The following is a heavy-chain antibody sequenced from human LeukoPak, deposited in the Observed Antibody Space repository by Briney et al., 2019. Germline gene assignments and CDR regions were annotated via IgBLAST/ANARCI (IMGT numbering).Heavy chain of an antibody. CDR2: ISSRDSYI. CDR3: ARTKPFENNWFDP. CDR1: GFSFSDYS. Sequence: RGALILSCAASGFSFSDYSINWARQAPWKGLEWVSSISSRDSYIYYEDSVKGRFTVSRDNAKNSLYLQMNSLRAEDTAVYYCARTKPFENNWFDPWGQGTLVTVSS. D-gene: IGHD3-9*01. J-gene: IGHJ5*02. V-gene: IGHV3-21*01.